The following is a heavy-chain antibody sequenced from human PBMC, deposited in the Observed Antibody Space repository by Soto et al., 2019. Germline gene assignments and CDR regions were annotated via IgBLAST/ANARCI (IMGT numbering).Heavy chain of an antibody. CDR1: GFTFSNAW. V-gene: IGHV3-15*01. D-gene: IGHD4-17*01. CDR2: IKSKTDGGTT. Sequence: EVQLVESGGGLVKPGGSLRLSCAASGFTFSNAWMSWVRQAPGKGLEWVGRIKSKTDGGTTDYAAPVKGRFTISRDDSKTTLYLQMNSLKTEDTAVYYCTTAVDYGDYVPHDYWGQGTLVTVSS. CDR3: TTAVDYGDYVPHDY. J-gene: IGHJ4*02.